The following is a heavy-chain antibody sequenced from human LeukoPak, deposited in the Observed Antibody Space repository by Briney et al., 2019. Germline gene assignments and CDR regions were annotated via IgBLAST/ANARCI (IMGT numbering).Heavy chain of an antibody. CDR2: ISGSGGST. J-gene: IGHJ6*02. Sequence: GGPLRLSCAASGFTFSSYAMSRVRQAPGKGLEWVSAISGSGGSTYYADSVKGRFTISRDNSKNTLYLQMNSLRAEDTAVYYCAKGLDIVVPYYAMDVWGQGTTVTVSS. V-gene: IGHV3-23*01. CDR1: GFTFSSYA. D-gene: IGHD2-2*01. CDR3: AKGLDIVVPYYAMDV.